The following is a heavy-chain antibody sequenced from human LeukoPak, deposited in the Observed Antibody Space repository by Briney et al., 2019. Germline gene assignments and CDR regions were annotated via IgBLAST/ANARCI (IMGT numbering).Heavy chain of an antibody. D-gene: IGHD3-3*01. J-gene: IGHJ4*02. V-gene: IGHV3-23*01. Sequence: GGSLTLSCAASGFTFSNYAMSWVRQAPGKGLEGVSAISANGLSTYYAGSVRGRFTISRDNSRNTLSLQVNTLRAEDTAVYYCAKGYEFWSGYWDSWGQGTPVTVSS. CDR3: AKGYEFWSGYWDS. CDR2: ISANGLST. CDR1: GFTFSNYA.